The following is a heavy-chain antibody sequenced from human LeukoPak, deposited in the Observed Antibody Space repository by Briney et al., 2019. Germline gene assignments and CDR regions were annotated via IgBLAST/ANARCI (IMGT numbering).Heavy chain of an antibody. J-gene: IGHJ4*02. V-gene: IGHV1-18*01. CDR1: GYTFTSYG. Sequence: GASVKVSCKASGYTFTSYGISWVRQAPGQGLEWMGWISAYNGNTNYAQKLQGRVTMTTDTSTSTAYMELRSLRSDDTAVYYCARDLPRKRIAAARLFDYWGQGTLVTVSS. CDR3: ARDLPRKRIAAARLFDY. CDR2: ISAYNGNT. D-gene: IGHD6-13*01.